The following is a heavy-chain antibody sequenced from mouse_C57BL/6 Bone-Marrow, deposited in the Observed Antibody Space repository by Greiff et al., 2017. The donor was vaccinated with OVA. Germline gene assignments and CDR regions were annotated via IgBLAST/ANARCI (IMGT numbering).Heavy chain of an antibody. CDR2: INPYNGGT. Sequence: VQLQQSGPVLVKPGASVQMSCKASGYTFTDYYMTWVKQSHGKSLEWIGVINPYNGGTSYNQKFKGKATLTVDKSSSTAYMELNSLTSEDSAVYYCARSRPYYFDYWGQGTTLTVSS. CDR1: GYTFTDYY. V-gene: IGHV1-19*01. D-gene: IGHD2-12*01. J-gene: IGHJ2*01. CDR3: ARSRPYYFDY.